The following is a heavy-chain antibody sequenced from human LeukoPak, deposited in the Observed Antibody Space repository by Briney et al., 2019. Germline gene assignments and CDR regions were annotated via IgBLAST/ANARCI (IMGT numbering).Heavy chain of an antibody. Sequence: GGSLRLSCAASGFTFSSYAMSWVRQAPGKGLEWVSAISGSGGSTYYADSVKGRFTISRDNSKNTLYLQMNSQRAEDTAVYYCARPQWLGYFDYWGQGTLVTVSS. V-gene: IGHV3-23*01. CDR3: ARPQWLGYFDY. D-gene: IGHD6-19*01. CDR1: GFTFSSYA. CDR2: ISGSGGST. J-gene: IGHJ4*02.